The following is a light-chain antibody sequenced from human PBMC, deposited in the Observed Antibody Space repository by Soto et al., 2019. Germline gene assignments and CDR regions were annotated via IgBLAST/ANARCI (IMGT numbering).Light chain of an antibody. Sequence: DIQMTQSPSTLSASVGDRVTITCRASQSISSWLAWYQQKPGKAPKLLIYDASNRATGIPARFSGSGSGTDFTLTISSLEPEDFAVYYCQQRSNWPLTFGPGTKVDIK. J-gene: IGKJ3*01. CDR3: QQRSNWPLT. CDR1: QSISSW. V-gene: IGKV1-5*01. CDR2: DAS.